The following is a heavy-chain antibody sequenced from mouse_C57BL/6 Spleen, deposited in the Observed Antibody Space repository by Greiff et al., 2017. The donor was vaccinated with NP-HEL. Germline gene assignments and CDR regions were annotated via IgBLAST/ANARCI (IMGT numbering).Heavy chain of an antibody. V-gene: IGHV1-54*01. Sequence: QVQLQQSGAELVRPGTSVKVSCKASGYAFTNYLIEWVKQRPGQGLEWIGVINPGSGGTNYNEKFKGKATLTADKSSSTAYMQLSSLTSEDSAVYFCARGVYYDYGGAMDYWGQGTSVTVSS. CDR1: GYAFTNYL. D-gene: IGHD2-4*01. CDR3: ARGVYYDYGGAMDY. CDR2: INPGSGGT. J-gene: IGHJ4*01.